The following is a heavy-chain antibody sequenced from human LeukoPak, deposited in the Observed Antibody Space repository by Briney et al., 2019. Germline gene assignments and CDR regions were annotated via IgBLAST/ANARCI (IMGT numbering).Heavy chain of an antibody. V-gene: IGHV4-34*01. D-gene: IGHD3-16*02. J-gene: IGHJ4*02. CDR1: GGSFSGYY. Sequence: PSETLSLTCAVHGGSFSGYYWSWIRQPPGKGLEWIGSIYYSGSTYYSPSLKSRVTISVDTSKNQFSLKLSSVTAADTAVYYCARIYPALFDNWGQGTLVTVSS. CDR3: ARIYPALFDN. CDR2: IYYSGST.